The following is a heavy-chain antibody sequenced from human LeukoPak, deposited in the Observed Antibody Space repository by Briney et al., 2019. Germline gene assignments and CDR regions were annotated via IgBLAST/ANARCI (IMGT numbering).Heavy chain of an antibody. J-gene: IGHJ6*03. CDR2: LSAYYGNT. D-gene: IGHD3-10*01. CDR1: GYNFTSYG. V-gene: IGHV1-18*01. CDR3: AGIAFSLGPLHGSGSYRPYYYYYMDV. Sequence: ASGKVSCKASGYNFTSYGISWVRQAPGPGLEWMGWLSAYYGNTSYAQKLQGRVTMTTDTSTSTGYMELRSLRSDDTAVYYCAGIAFSLGPLHGSGSYRPYYYYYMDVWGKGTTVTISS.